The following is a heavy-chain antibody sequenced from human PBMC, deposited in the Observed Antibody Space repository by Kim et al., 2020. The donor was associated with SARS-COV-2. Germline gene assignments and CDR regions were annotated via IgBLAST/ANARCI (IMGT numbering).Heavy chain of an antibody. J-gene: IGHJ4*02. Sequence: YADSVKGRFTICRDNAKNTLYLQMNSLRAEDTAVYYCAREPMIRGSYWGKGILVTVSS. CDR3: AREPMIRGSY. V-gene: IGHV3-74*03. D-gene: IGHD3-10*01.